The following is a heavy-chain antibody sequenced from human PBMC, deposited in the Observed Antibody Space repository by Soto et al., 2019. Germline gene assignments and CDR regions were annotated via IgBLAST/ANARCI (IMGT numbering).Heavy chain of an antibody. CDR1: GFTFSSYA. V-gene: IGHV3-30-3*01. Sequence: QVQLVESGGGVVQPGRSLRLSCAASGFTFSSYAMHWVRQAPGKGLEWVAVISYDGSNKYYADSVKGRFTISRDNSKNTLYLQMNSLRAEDTAVYYCASGGYQQSHTYYFDYWGQGTLVTVSS. D-gene: IGHD2-2*01. CDR3: ASGGYQQSHTYYFDY. J-gene: IGHJ4*02. CDR2: ISYDGSNK.